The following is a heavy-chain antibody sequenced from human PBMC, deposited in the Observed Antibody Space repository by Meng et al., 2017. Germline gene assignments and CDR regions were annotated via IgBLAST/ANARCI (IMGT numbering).Heavy chain of an antibody. CDR2: IDTKTGNP. V-gene: IGHV7-4-1*02. D-gene: IGHD2-2*01. J-gene: IGHJ4*02. CDR3: TRDGYSDCSRTSCFDS. CDR1: GYTLTSYA. Sequence: QVPRVQSGSELRKPGASVKVSCKASGYTLTSYAINWLRQAPGQGLQWMGWIDTKTGNPTYVPGFTGRLVFSLDTSVSTAYLQISGLKADDTAVYYCTRDGYSDCSRTSCFDSWGQGTLVTVSS.